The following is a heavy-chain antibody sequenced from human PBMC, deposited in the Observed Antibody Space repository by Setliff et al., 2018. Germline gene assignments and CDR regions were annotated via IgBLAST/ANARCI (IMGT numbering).Heavy chain of an antibody. J-gene: IGHJ4*02. CDR3: ARINFYVSSGYYYAPEL. D-gene: IGHD3-22*01. Sequence: GASVKVSCKASGYTFTNYGITWVRQAPGRGLEWMGWINNYSFKTTYAQKFLDRVTITTDTSATTAYVELGSLRSDDTAVYYCARINFYVSSGYYYAPELWGQGTLVTVSS. CDR2: INNYSFKT. CDR1: GYTFTNYG. V-gene: IGHV1-18*01.